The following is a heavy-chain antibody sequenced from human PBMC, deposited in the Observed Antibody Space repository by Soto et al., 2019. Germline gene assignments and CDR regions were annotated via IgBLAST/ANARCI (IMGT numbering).Heavy chain of an antibody. D-gene: IGHD2-2*01. CDR3: ARSSTTFFYFDY. J-gene: IGHJ4*02. V-gene: IGHV4-59*06. CDR1: GGSFSGNY. CDR2: IYYSGST. Sequence: SETLSLTCAVYGGSFSGNYWIWIRQPPGKGLEWIAYIYYSGSTYYNPSLKSRVIMSVDTSKNQFSLQLSSVTAADTAVFYCARSSTTFFYFDYWGPGTLVTVSS.